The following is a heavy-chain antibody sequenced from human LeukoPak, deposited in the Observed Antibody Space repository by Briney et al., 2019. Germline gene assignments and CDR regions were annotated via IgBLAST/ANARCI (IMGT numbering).Heavy chain of an antibody. CDR1: GFTFSDDY. D-gene: IGHD3-22*01. Sequence: KPGGSLRLSCAASGFTFSDDYMSWIRQAPGKGLQWVSYISSSGTSIYYADSVKGRFTISRDNAKNSLYLQMNSLRAEDTAVYYCAREGDSSGYYFGYWGQGTLVTVSS. J-gene: IGHJ4*02. CDR3: AREGDSSGYYFGY. V-gene: IGHV3-11*04. CDR2: ISSSGTSI.